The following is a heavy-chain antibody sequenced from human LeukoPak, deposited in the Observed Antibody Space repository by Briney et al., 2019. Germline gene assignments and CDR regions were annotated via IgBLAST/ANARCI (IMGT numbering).Heavy chain of an antibody. Sequence: PSETLSLTCTVSGGSISSYYWSWIRQPPGKGLEWIGYIYYNGSTKYNPSLKSRVTMSVDTSKNQFSLKLSSVTAADTAVYYCARDPEDYGDFPDWYFDLWGRGTLVTVSS. CDR1: GGSISSYY. CDR2: IYYNGST. J-gene: IGHJ2*01. D-gene: IGHD4-17*01. V-gene: IGHV4-59*12. CDR3: ARDPEDYGDFPDWYFDL.